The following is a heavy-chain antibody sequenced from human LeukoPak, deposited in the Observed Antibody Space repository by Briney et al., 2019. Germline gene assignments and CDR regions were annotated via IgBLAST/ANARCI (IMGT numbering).Heavy chain of an antibody. V-gene: IGHV3-21*01. CDR2: ISNSSSYI. D-gene: IGHD3-22*01. CDR1: GFTFSSYV. J-gene: IGHJ3*02. Sequence: PGGSLRLSCAASGFTFSSYVMNWVRQAPGKGLEWVSSISNSSSYIYYADSVKGRFTISRDNAKNSLYLQLNSLRAEDTALYYCARAYQGNYDSSGLIDIWGQGTMVTVSS. CDR3: ARAYQGNYDSSGLIDI.